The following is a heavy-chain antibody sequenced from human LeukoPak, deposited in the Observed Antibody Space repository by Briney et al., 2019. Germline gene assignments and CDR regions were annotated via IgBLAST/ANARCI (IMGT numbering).Heavy chain of an antibody. V-gene: IGHV1-18*04. D-gene: IGHD6-19*01. J-gene: IGHJ6*04. CDR2: ISAYNGNT. CDR1: GYTFTSYG. CDR3: ARVAIAVAGSTYYYYYYGMDV. Sequence: ASVTVSCKASGYTFTSYGISWVRQAPGRGLEWMGWISAYNGNTNSAQKLQGRVTMTTDTSTSTAYMELRSLRSDDTAVYYCARVAIAVAGSTYYYYYYGMDVWGKGTTVTVSS.